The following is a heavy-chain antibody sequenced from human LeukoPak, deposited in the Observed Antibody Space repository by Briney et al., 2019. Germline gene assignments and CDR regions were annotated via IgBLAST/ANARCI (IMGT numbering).Heavy chain of an antibody. CDR2: IYYSGST. CDR3: ARGEGGSSPLYYYYYMDV. CDR1: GGSISSSSYY. V-gene: IGHV4-39*07. D-gene: IGHD6-6*01. Sequence: PSETLSLTCTVSGGSISSSSYYWGWIRQPPGKGLEWIGSIYYSGSTYYNPSLKSRVTISVDTSKNQFSLKLSSVTAADTAVYYCARGEGGSSPLYYYYYMDVWGKGTTVTVSS. J-gene: IGHJ6*03.